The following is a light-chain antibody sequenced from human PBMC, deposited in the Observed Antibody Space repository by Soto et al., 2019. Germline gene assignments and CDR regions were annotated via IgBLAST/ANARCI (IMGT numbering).Light chain of an antibody. V-gene: IGKV3-15*01. CDR2: GAS. Sequence: EIAMTQSPATLSVSPAERVTLSCRASQSVTSYLAWYQQKPGQTPRLLIYGASTRATGIPARFSGSGSGTEFTLTISSLQSEDFAVYYCQQYNSWPRTFGQGTKVEI. CDR1: QSVTSY. CDR3: QQYNSWPRT. J-gene: IGKJ1*01.